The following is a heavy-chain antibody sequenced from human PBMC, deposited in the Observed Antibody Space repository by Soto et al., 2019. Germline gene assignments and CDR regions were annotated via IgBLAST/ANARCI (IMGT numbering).Heavy chain of an antibody. CDR3: TRGGTRTTYWGLFDS. CDR2: ISGDASST. J-gene: IGHJ4*02. D-gene: IGHD7-27*01. Sequence: EVKVVESGGGLVPPGGSLRLSCAASGFTFRDNWMHWVRQPPGKGPVWVSRISGDASSTSYADSVEGRFTISRDSAKNTVYLQMDSLRVEDTAVYYCTRGGTRTTYWGLFDSWGQGTLVTVSS. V-gene: IGHV3-74*01. CDR1: GFTFRDNW.